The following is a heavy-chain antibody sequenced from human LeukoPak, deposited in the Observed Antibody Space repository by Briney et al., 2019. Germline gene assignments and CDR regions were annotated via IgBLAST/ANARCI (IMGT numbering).Heavy chain of an antibody. D-gene: IGHD3-22*01. CDR3: AGSVVVVTGGSKFFDY. V-gene: IGHV3-33*01. Sequence: GGSLRLSCAASGFTFSNYGMHWVRQAPGKGLEWVAGIWSDGSNKYYADSVKGRFTISRDNSKNTLYLQMTTLRAEDTAVYYCAGSVVVVTGGSKFFDYWGQGTPVTVSS. J-gene: IGHJ4*02. CDR2: IWSDGSNK. CDR1: GFTFSNYG.